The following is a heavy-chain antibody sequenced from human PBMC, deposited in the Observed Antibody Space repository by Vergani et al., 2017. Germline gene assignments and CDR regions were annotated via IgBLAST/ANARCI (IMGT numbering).Heavy chain of an antibody. CDR3: AKDHSITMIVVVIRDFDY. V-gene: IGHV3-30*02. Sequence: QVQLVESGGGVVQPGGSLRLSCAASGFTFSSYGMHWVRQAPGKGLEWVAFIRYDGSNKYYADSVKARFTISRDNSKNTLYLKMNSLRAEDTAVYYCAKDHSITMIVVVIRDFDYWGQGTLVTVSS. CDR2: IRYDGSNK. J-gene: IGHJ4*02. CDR1: GFTFSSYG. D-gene: IGHD3-22*01.